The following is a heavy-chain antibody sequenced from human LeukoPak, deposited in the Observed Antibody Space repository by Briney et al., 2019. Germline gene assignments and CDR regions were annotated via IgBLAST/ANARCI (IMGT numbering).Heavy chain of an antibody. CDR1: GDSVSRYY. D-gene: IGHD2-2*01. V-gene: IGHV4-59*02. J-gene: IGHJ3*01. Sequence: PSETLSLTCTVAGDSVSRYYWTWLRQSPWRGLEWIGFIYHSGTTDSNPSLKSRVAMSVDMSTNQVSLDVSSVATADTAIYYSAPVSSSVTSHAFDGWGQGTLVTVSS. CDR2: IYHSGTT. CDR3: APVSSSVTSHAFDG.